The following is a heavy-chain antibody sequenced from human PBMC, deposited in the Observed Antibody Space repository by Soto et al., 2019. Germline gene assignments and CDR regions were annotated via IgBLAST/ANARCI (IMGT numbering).Heavy chain of an antibody. Sequence: QVQLVESGGGVVQPGRSLRLSCAASGFTFSSYGMHWVRQAPGKGLEWVAVISYDGSNKYYADSVKGRFTISRDNSKNTLYLQMNSLRGEDTAVYYCAKDRMKYSSSRWVGCSLDYWGQGTLVTVSS. CDR2: ISYDGSNK. J-gene: IGHJ4*02. CDR1: GFTFSSYG. CDR3: AKDRMKYSSSRWVGCSLDY. D-gene: IGHD6-6*01. V-gene: IGHV3-30*18.